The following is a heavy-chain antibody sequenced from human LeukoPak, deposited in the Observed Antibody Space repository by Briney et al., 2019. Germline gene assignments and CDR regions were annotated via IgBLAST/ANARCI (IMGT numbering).Heavy chain of an antibody. V-gene: IGHV4-39*01. CDR1: GGSISIRKYY. Sequence: SETLSLTCTVSGGSISIRKYYWGWIRQPPGRGLEWIGSISYSGTYYNPSLKRRLTISVDTSKNHFSLNLRSVTAADTAVYYCARRTSNPVGAIDYWGQGTLVTVSS. J-gene: IGHJ4*02. CDR2: ISYSGT. D-gene: IGHD1-26*01. CDR3: ARRTSNPVGAIDY.